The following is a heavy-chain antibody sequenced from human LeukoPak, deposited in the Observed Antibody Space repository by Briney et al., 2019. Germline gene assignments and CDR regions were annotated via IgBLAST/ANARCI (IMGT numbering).Heavy chain of an antibody. CDR1: GVSFNDYY. CDR3: TRMTTGHDY. D-gene: IGHD4-17*01. J-gene: IGHJ4*02. Sequence: SSETLSLTCAVSGVSFNDYYWSWVRQPPGKGLEWIGEINHSGYTNDSPSLKSRVTMSIDTSRKQFSLNLGSVTVADTAVYYCTRMTTGHDYWGQGTLVTVSS. V-gene: IGHV4-34*01. CDR2: INHSGYT.